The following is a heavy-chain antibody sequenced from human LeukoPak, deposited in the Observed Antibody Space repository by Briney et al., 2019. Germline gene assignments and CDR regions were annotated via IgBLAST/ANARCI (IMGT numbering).Heavy chain of an antibody. CDR2: ISGSSGRT. J-gene: IGHJ4*02. D-gene: IGHD2-8*01. CDR3: AKESSLNH. CDR1: GFTFSSYA. V-gene: IGHV3-23*01. Sequence: GGSLRLSCVASGFTFSSYAMTWVRQAPGKGLEWVSGISGSSGRTYYADSVKGRFTTSRDNSENTLYLQMNSLRAEDTAVYYCAKESSLNHWGQGTLVTVSS.